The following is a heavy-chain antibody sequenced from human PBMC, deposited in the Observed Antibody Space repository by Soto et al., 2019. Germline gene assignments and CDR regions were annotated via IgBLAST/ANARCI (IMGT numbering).Heavy chain of an antibody. V-gene: IGHV1-2*02. CDR3: ARGGCTDGVCTYFFDY. J-gene: IGHJ4*02. CDR1: GYTFTSYD. CDR2: INPNSGAT. Sequence: ASVKVSCKASGYTFTSYDIHWVRQAPGQGLEWMGWINPNSGATKSTQRFQGSVTMTRDTSVSTAYMELTSLRSDDTAVYYCARGGCTDGVCTYFFDYWGQGTLVTVSS. D-gene: IGHD2-8*01.